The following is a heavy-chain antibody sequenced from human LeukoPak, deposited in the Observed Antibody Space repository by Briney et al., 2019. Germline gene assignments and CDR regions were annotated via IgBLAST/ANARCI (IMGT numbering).Heavy chain of an antibody. CDR2: IYHNGDT. D-gene: IGHD6-19*01. CDR3: ARHLRAVAGGRYFDY. Sequence: SETLSLTCTVSGGSISGYYWSWIRQPPGKGLEWIGYIYHNGDTNYNPSLHSRLTISVDTSNNQFSLKLSSVTAADTAVYYCARHLRAVAGGRYFDYWGQGTQDTVSS. CDR1: GGSISGYY. J-gene: IGHJ4*02. V-gene: IGHV4-59*08.